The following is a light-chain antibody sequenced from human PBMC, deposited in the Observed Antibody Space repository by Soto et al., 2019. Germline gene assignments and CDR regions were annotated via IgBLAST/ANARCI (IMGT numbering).Light chain of an antibody. J-gene: IGLJ1*01. Sequence: QSVLTQPPSASGTPGQRGTVSCSGSSSNIGRKTVNWYQHLPGTAPKLLFYNKYQRPSGVPGRFSGSQSDTSASLAISGLQSEDEADYYCAVWDDCLNGYVFGTGTKLTVL. V-gene: IGLV1-44*01. CDR3: AVWDDCLNGYV. CDR2: NKY. CDR1: SSNIGRKT.